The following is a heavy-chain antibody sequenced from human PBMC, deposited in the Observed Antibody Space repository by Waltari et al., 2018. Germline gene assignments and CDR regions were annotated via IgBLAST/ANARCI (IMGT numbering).Heavy chain of an antibody. Sequence: QVDLVESGGGVVQPGRSLRLSGAASGVTFTTYDLHWVRQARGKGLEWVAAISFDSNNKYYTDSVKGRFTISRDNSKNMLYLEMNSLGTEDTALYYCASVADTGYKTNWGQGTLVTVSS. CDR2: ISFDSNNK. CDR1: GVTFTTYD. J-gene: IGHJ4*02. D-gene: IGHD5-12*01. CDR3: ASVADTGYKTN. V-gene: IGHV3-30-3*01.